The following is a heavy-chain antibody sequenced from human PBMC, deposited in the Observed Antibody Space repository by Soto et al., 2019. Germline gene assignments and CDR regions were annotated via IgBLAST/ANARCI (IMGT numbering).Heavy chain of an antibody. Sequence: SVKVSCKASGGTFSSYAISWVRQAPGQGLEWMGGIIPIFGTANYAQKFQGRVTITADESTSTAYMELSSLRSEDTAVYYCATWYYDFWSGYYRYYYYGMDVWGQGTTVTVSS. CDR1: GGTFSSYA. CDR2: IIPIFGTA. CDR3: ATWYYDFWSGYYRYYYYGMDV. D-gene: IGHD3-3*01. J-gene: IGHJ6*02. V-gene: IGHV1-69*13.